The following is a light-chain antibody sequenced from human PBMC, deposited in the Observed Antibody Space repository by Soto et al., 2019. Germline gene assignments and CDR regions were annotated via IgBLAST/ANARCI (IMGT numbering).Light chain of an antibody. CDR1: SSDVGSYNL. Sequence: QSALTQPASVSGSPGQSITISCTGTSSDVGSYNLVSWYQQHPGKAPKLMIYEGSKRPSGVSNRFSGSKSDNTASLTISGLQAEDEADYYCCSYAVGGTFVFGGGTKVTVL. V-gene: IGLV2-23*03. CDR3: CSYAVGGTFV. J-gene: IGLJ2*01. CDR2: EGS.